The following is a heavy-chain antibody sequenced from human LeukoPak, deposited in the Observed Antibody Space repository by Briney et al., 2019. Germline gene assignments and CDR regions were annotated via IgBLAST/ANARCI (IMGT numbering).Heavy chain of an antibody. J-gene: IGHJ6*02. V-gene: IGHV1-58*01. CDR2: IVVGSGHT. CDR1: GFTFATST. D-gene: IGHD4-17*01. CDR3: AATLTVTSGSTYYGLDV. Sequence: GASVKVSCKASGFTFATSTVQWVRQARGQRLEWMGWIVVGSGHTNYAQKFQQRVTITRDMSTSTAYMYLSSLTSEDTALYYCAATLTVTSGSTYYGLDVWGQGTTVTVSS.